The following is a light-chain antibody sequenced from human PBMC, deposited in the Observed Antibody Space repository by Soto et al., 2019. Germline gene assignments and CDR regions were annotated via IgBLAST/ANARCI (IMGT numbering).Light chain of an antibody. Sequence: QSVLTQPPSASGTPGQGVTISCSGTSSDIGGNYVYWYQQLPGTAPTLLIYSNNHRRAWVPDRFSGSKSGTSASLALSGLRSEDEADYYCASWDDSRSGFYVFGTGTKLTVL. CDR3: ASWDDSRSGFYV. J-gene: IGLJ1*01. CDR2: SNN. V-gene: IGLV1-47*02. CDR1: SSDIGGNY.